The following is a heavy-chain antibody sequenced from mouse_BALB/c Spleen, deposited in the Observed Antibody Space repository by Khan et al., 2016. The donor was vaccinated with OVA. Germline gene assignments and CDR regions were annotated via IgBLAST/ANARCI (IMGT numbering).Heavy chain of an antibody. V-gene: IGHV2-9*02. CDR3: ARDDGNYVDVMDY. CDR2: IWAGGST. D-gene: IGHD2-1*01. J-gene: IGHJ4*01. Sequence: VQLQESGPGLVAPSQSLSINCTVSGFTLISYGVHWVRQSPGKGLEWLGIIWAGGSTNYNSALMARLSISKDNSKSQVFLKINSVQTDDTAMYXYARDDGNYVDVMDYWGQGTSVTVSS. CDR1: GFTLISYG.